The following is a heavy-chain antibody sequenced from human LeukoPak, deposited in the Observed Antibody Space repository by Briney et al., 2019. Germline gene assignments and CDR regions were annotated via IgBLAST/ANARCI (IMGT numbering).Heavy chain of an antibody. CDR2: ISWNRGNI. D-gene: IGHD3-22*01. J-gene: IGHJ4*02. CDR3: AKDVDDGRGYYYVFDS. V-gene: IGHV3-9*01. CDR1: GFTFDDYA. Sequence: GRSLRLSCAASGFTFDDYAMHWVRQAPGKGLEWVSGISWNRGNIGHADSVKGRFTISRDNAKNSLYLQMNSLRPEDTALYYCAKDVDDGRGYYYVFDSWGQGTLVTVSS.